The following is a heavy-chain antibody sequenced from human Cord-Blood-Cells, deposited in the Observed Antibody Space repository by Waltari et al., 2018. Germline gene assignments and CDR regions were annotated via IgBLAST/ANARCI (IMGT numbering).Heavy chain of an antibody. J-gene: IGHJ3*02. CDR1: GGSISSYY. Sequence: QVQLQESGPGLVKPSETLSLTCTVSGGSISSYYWSWIRQPPGKGLEWIGYIYYSGSTNYHPALKRRVTISVDTAKIPFSLKLSSVTAADTAVYYCASPSGSGSYYNAFDIWGQGTMVTVSS. CDR3: ASPSGSGSYYNAFDI. V-gene: IGHV4-59*01. CDR2: IYYSGST. D-gene: IGHD3-10*01.